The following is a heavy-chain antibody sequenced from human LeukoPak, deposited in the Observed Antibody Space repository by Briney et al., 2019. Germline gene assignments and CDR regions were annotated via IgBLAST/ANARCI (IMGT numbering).Heavy chain of an antibody. J-gene: IGHJ6*02. CDR1: GGTFSSYA. CDR3: ARDLGIAVAGTSDPFSYYGMDV. CDR2: IIPIFGTA. D-gene: IGHD6-19*01. V-gene: IGHV1-69*13. Sequence: GASVKVSCKDSGGTFSSYAISWVRQAPGQGLEWMGGIIPIFGTANYAQKFQGRVAITADESTSTAYMELSSLRSEDTAVYYCARDLGIAVAGTSDPFSYYGMDVWGQGTTVTVSS.